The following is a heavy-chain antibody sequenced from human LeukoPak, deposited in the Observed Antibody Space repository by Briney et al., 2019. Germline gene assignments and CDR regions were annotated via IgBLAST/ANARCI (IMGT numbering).Heavy chain of an antibody. V-gene: IGHV3-23*01. Sequence: GGSLRLSCAASGFTFSSYAMSWVLQAPGKGLKWVSAISGSGGSTYYADSVKGRFTISRDNSKNTLYLQMNSLRAEDTAVYYCAKEGEPIAAADYDYWGQGTLVTVSS. D-gene: IGHD6-13*01. CDR2: ISGSGGST. CDR1: GFTFSSYA. CDR3: AKEGEPIAAADYDY. J-gene: IGHJ4*02.